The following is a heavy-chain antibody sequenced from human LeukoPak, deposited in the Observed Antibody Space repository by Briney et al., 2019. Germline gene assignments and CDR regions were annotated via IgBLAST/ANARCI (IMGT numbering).Heavy chain of an antibody. J-gene: IGHJ5*02. CDR1: GFTFSSYA. D-gene: IGHD3-10*01. V-gene: IGHV3-30*04. CDR3: ARDTPDYYGSGSYYKGTSNWFDP. CDR2: ISYDGSNK. Sequence: PGRSLRLSCAASGFTFSSYAMHWVRQAPGKGLEWVAVISYDGSNKYYADSVKGRFTISRDNSKNTLYLQMNSLRAEDTAVYYCARDTPDYYGSGSYYKGTSNWFDPWGQGTLVTVSS.